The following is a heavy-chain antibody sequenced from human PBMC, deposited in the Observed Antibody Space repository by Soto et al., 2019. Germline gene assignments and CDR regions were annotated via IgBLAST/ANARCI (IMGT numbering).Heavy chain of an antibody. Sequence: QITLKESGPTLVKPTQTLTLTCTFSGFSLSASGVGVGWIRQPPGKALEWLAIIYWDDAKHYSPSLKSSLTITKDTSKNQGVLTMTNMDPVDTATYYCAPKGGGDRILDYWGQGTLVTVSS. CDR1: GFSLSASGVG. CDR3: APKGGGDRILDY. D-gene: IGHD3-16*01. V-gene: IGHV2-5*02. J-gene: IGHJ4*02. CDR2: IYWDDAK.